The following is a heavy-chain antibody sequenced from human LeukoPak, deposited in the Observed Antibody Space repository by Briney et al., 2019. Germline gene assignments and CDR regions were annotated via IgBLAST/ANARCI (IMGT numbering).Heavy chain of an antibody. CDR2: INPNSGGT. J-gene: IGHJ4*02. CDR1: GYTFTGYH. V-gene: IGHV1-2*02. D-gene: IGHD3-10*01. CDR3: ARDSGERGSGSYLIAY. Sequence: GASVKVPCKASGYTFTGYHMHWVRQAPGQGLEWMGWINPNSGGTNYARKFQGRVTMTRDTSISTAYMELSRLRSDDTAVYYCARDSGERGSGSYLIAYWGQGTLVTVSS.